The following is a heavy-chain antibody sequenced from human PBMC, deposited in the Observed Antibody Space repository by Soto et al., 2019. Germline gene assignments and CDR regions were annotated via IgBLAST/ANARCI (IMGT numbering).Heavy chain of an antibody. CDR3: ARGHYGDYGIDP. CDR1: GGSFSGYY. Sequence: QVQLQQWGAGLLKPSETLSLTCAVYGGSFSGYYWSWIRQPPGKGLEWIGEINHSGSTNYNPSLKSRVIISVDTSKNQFSLKLSSVTAADTAVYYCARGHYGDYGIDPWGQGTLVTVSS. J-gene: IGHJ5*02. V-gene: IGHV4-34*01. CDR2: INHSGST. D-gene: IGHD4-17*01.